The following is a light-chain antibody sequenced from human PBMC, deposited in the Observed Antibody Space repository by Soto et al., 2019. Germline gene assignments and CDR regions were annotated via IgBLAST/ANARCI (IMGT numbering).Light chain of an antibody. CDR2: ANR. J-gene: IGLJ1*01. V-gene: IGLV1-40*01. Sequence: QSVLTQPPSVSGAPGQRVTISCTGSSSNIGAGFDVHWYQQLPGTAPKLLIYANRNRPSGVPDRFSGSKSGTSASLAITGLQAEDEADYYCQSYDSSLSGYVFGTGTKVTVL. CDR3: QSYDSSLSGYV. CDR1: SSNIGAGFD.